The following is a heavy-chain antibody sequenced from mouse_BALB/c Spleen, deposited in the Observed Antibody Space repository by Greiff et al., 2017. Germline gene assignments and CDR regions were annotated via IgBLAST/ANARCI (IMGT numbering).Heavy chain of an antibody. Sequence: QVQLKQSGAELARPGASVKLSCKASGYTFTSYWMQWVKQRPGQGLEWIGAIYPGDGDTRYTQKFKGKATLTADKSSSTAYMQLSSLASEDSAVYYCARGAYYGNYEGHYYAMDYWGQGTSVTVSS. CDR3: ARGAYYGNYEGHYYAMDY. CDR1: GYTFTSYW. CDR2: IYPGDGDT. J-gene: IGHJ4*01. D-gene: IGHD2-1*01. V-gene: IGHV1-87*01.